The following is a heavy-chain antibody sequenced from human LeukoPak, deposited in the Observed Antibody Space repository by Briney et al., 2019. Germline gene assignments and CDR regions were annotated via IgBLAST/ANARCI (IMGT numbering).Heavy chain of an antibody. J-gene: IGHJ3*02. Sequence: GGSLRLSCAASGFTFSSYAMSWVRQAPGQGLEWVSVIYSSGSTYYTDSVKGRFTISRDTSKNTLYLQMNSLRGDDTAVYYCARDATTIRGLNSFDIWGQGTMVTVSS. CDR2: IYSSGST. CDR3: ARDATTIRGLNSFDI. CDR1: GFTFSSYA. D-gene: IGHD3-10*01. V-gene: IGHV3-23*03.